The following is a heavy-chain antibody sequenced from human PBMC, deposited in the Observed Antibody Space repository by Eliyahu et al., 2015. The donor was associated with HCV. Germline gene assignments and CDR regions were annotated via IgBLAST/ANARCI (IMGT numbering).Heavy chain of an antibody. D-gene: IGHD6-13*01. J-gene: IGHJ6*02. CDR2: IKSKTDGGTT. CDR3: TTGGIAAAGPYYYGMDV. Sequence: EVQLVESGGGLVKPGGSLRLSCAASGFXFSNAXMNWVRQAPGKGLEWVGRIKSKTDGGTTDYAAPVKGRFTISRDDSKNTLYLQMNSLKTEDTAVYYCTTGGIAAAGPYYYGMDVWGQGTTVTVSS. CDR1: GFXFSNAX. V-gene: IGHV3-15*07.